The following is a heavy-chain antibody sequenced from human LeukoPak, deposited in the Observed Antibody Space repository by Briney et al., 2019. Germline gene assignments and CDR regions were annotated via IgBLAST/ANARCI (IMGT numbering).Heavy chain of an antibody. CDR3: ASNGNQLVR. CDR1: GYSISSGYY. Sequence: TSETLSLTCTVSGYSISSGYYWGWLRQPPGKGLEWIGSIYHGRNTYYKPSLKSLATMSIDTSTHQFSLQLTSVTAADAAVYYFASNGNQLVRWGEGTVVTVSS. V-gene: IGHV4-38-2*02. D-gene: IGHD1-14*01. J-gene: IGHJ4*02. CDR2: IYHGRNT.